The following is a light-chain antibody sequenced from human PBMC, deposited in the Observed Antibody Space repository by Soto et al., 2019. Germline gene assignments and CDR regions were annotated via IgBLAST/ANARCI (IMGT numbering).Light chain of an antibody. CDR2: EVT. V-gene: IGLV2-8*01. CDR3: NSFVGSNNKHV. J-gene: IGLJ1*01. CDR1: SNEVGGYDY. Sequence: QSVLTQPPSASGSPGQSVTISCTGTSNEVGGYDYVSWYQQHPGKAPKLIIYEVTKRPSGVPDRFSGSKSGNTASLTVSGLQAEDEADYYCNSFVGSNNKHVFGTGTKVTVL.